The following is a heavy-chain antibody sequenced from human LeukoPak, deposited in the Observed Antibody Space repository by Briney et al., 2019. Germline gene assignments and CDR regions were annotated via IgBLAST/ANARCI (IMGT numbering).Heavy chain of an antibody. Sequence: SETLSLTCTVSGGSISSGGYYWSWIRQHPGKGLEWIGYIYYSGSTYYNPSLKSRVTISVDTSKNQFSLKLSSVTAADTAVYYCARENGSGNLGSNGMDVWGQGTTVTVSS. J-gene: IGHJ6*02. CDR1: GGSISSGGYY. D-gene: IGHD3-10*01. V-gene: IGHV4-31*03. CDR3: ARENGSGNLGSNGMDV. CDR2: IYYSGST.